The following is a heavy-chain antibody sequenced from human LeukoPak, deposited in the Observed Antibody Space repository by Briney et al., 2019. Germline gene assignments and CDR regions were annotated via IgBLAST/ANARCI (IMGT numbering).Heavy chain of an antibody. J-gene: IGHJ1*01. Sequence: GGSLRLSCAASGFTFSSYAMHWVRRAPGKGLEWVAVISYDGSNKYYADSVKGRFTISRDNSKNTLYLQMNSLRAEDTAVYYCARVPTRIAAAGKGYFQHWGQGTLVTVSS. V-gene: IGHV3-30-3*01. CDR2: ISYDGSNK. CDR3: ARVPTRIAAAGKGYFQH. CDR1: GFTFSSYA. D-gene: IGHD6-13*01.